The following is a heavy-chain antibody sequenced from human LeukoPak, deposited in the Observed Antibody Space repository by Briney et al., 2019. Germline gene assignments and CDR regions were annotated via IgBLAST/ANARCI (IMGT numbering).Heavy chain of an antibody. V-gene: IGHV4-34*01. D-gene: IGHD3-3*02. CDR2: IYYNGDT. CDR3: ARTLSARDCFDP. CDR1: GGSFSGYY. J-gene: IGHJ5*02. Sequence: SETLSLTCAVYGGSFSGYYWSWIRQPPGKGLEWIGNIYYNGDTYYNPSLESRVTLSTDTSKNRFSLRLSSVTAADTAVYYCARTLSARDCFDPWGQGTLVTVSS.